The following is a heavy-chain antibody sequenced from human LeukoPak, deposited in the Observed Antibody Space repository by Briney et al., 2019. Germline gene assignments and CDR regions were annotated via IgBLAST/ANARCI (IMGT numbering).Heavy chain of an antibody. CDR3: AKGGLRGYNAVFDY. V-gene: IGHV3-23*01. D-gene: IGHD5-24*01. Sequence: GGSLRLSCAASGVTFSTYAMSWVRQAPGKGLEWVPGIGDSGGSTYYADSVKGRFTISRDNSRNTLFLQMNSLRAEDTALYFCAKGGLRGYNAVFDYWGQGTLVTVSS. J-gene: IGHJ4*02. CDR2: IGDSGGST. CDR1: GVTFSTYA.